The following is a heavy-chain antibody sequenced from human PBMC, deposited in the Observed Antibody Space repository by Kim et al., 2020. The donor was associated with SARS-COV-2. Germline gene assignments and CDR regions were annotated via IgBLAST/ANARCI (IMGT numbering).Heavy chain of an antibody. V-gene: IGHV4-59*13. D-gene: IGHD3-9*01. CDR3: ARGREEYYDILTGYYENWFDP. CDR1: GGSISSYY. Sequence: SETLSLTCTVSGGSISSYYWSWIRQPPGKGLEWIGYIYYSGSTNYNPSLKSRVTISVDTSKNQFSLKLSSVTAADTAVYYCARGREEYYDILTGYYENWFDPGGQGTLVTVSS. CDR2: IYYSGST. J-gene: IGHJ5*02.